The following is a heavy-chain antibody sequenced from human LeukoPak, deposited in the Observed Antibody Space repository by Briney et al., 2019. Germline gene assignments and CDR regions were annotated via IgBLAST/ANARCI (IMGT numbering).Heavy chain of an antibody. V-gene: IGHV4-38-2*02. CDR3: AKSNGYGLVDI. D-gene: IGHD3-10*01. CDR1: NYSISSGYY. CDR2: IYHSGNT. J-gene: IGHJ3*02. Sequence: PSETLSLTCTVSNYSISSGYYWGWIRQPPGKGLEWIGSIYHSGNTYYNPSLRGRVTISLDTSRNQFSLKLNSVTAADTAVYYCAKSNGYGLVDIWGQGTMVTVSS.